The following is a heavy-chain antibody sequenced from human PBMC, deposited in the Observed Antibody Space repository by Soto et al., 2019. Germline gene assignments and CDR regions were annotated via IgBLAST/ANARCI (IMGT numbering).Heavy chain of an antibody. CDR3: AKDLSPSSIAAAGSFDY. D-gene: IGHD6-13*01. CDR2: ISGSGGST. CDR1: GFTFSSYA. V-gene: IGHV3-23*01. Sequence: GGSLRLSCAASGFTFSSYAMSWVRQAPGKGLEWVSAISGSGGSTYYAASVKGRFTISRDNSKNTLYLQMNSLRAEDTAVYYCAKDLSPSSIAAAGSFDYWGHGTLVTVSS. J-gene: IGHJ4*01.